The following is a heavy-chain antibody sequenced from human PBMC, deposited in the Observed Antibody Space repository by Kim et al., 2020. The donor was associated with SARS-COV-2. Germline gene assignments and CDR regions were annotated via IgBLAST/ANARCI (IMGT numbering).Heavy chain of an antibody. CDR1: GFTFSSYE. Sequence: GGSLRLSCAASGFTFSSYEMNWVRQAPGKGLEWVSYISSSGSTIYYADSVKGRFTISRDNAKNSLYLQMNSLRAEDTAVYYCARVAYYDFWSGYFGYWGQGTLVTVSS. D-gene: IGHD3-3*01. J-gene: IGHJ4*02. V-gene: IGHV3-48*03. CDR3: ARVAYYDFWSGYFGY. CDR2: ISSSGSTI.